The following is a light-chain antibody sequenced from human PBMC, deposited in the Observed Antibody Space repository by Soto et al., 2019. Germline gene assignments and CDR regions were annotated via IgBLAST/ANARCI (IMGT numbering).Light chain of an antibody. CDR3: QNYDSDPVT. Sequence: EIVLTQSPGTLSLSPGERATLSCRASQSVSSNYLAWYQQKPGQAPRLLIYGASNKATGIPDRFSGSGSGTDFTLTINNLQPDDIATYYCQNYDSDPVTFGQGTRLEIK. J-gene: IGKJ5*01. V-gene: IGKV3-20*01. CDR2: GAS. CDR1: QSVSSNY.